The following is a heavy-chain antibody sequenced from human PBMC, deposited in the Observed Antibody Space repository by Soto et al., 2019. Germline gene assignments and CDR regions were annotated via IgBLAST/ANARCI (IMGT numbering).Heavy chain of an antibody. Sequence: GESLKISCKGSGYSFTSYWISWVRQMPGKGLEWMGRIDPSDSYTNYSPSFQGNVTISADKSISTAYLQWSSLKASDTAMYYCARTSLLSRGYSYGHGGMDVWGQGSTDTVSS. CDR2: IDPSDSYT. CDR3: ARTSLLSRGYSYGHGGMDV. CDR1: GYSFTSYW. V-gene: IGHV5-10-1*01. J-gene: IGHJ6*02. D-gene: IGHD5-18*01.